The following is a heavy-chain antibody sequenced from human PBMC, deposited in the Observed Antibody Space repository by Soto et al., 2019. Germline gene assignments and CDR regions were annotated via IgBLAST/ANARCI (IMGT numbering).Heavy chain of an antibody. Sequence: QVQLVQSGDEVKKPGASVRVACKASGYTFNSFDITWVRRSTGQGLEWMGRMNPNSGDTAYAQKFQDRVAMTRDTSISTAYLDLSRLTSDDTAVYYCARGWSYGSGSPVLTWGQGTLVTVSS. CDR2: MNPNSGDT. J-gene: IGHJ4*02. CDR1: GYTFNSFD. CDR3: ARGWSYGSGSPVLT. D-gene: IGHD3-10*01. V-gene: IGHV1-8*01.